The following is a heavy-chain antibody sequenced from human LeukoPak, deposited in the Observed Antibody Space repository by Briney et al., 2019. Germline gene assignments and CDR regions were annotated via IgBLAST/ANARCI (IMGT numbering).Heavy chain of an antibody. CDR3: ARALFDYVWGSYRYTD. J-gene: IGHJ4*02. CDR1: GYTFTSYD. Sequence: ASVKVSCKASGYTFTSYDINWVRQATGQGLEWMGWMNPNSGNTGYAQKFQGRVTMTRNTSISTAYMELSSLRSEDTAVYYCARALFDYVWGSYRYTDWGQGTLVTVSS. CDR2: MNPNSGNT. D-gene: IGHD3-16*02. V-gene: IGHV1-8*01.